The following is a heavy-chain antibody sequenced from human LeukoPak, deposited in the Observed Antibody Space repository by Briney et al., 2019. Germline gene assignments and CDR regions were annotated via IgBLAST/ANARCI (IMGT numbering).Heavy chain of an antibody. CDR3: ARHEYSSSGLYYYYGMDV. Sequence: SETLSLTCTVSGGSISSYYWSWIRQPPGKGLEWIGYIYYSGSTNYNPSLKSRVTISVDTSKNQFSLKLSSVTAADTAVYYCARHEYSSSGLYYYYGMDVWGQGTTVTVSS. CDR1: GGSISSYY. D-gene: IGHD6-19*01. J-gene: IGHJ6*02. V-gene: IGHV4-59*08. CDR2: IYYSGST.